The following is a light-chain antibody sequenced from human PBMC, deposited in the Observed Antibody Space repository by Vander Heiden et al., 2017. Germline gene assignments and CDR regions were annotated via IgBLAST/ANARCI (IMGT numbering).Light chain of an antibody. CDR2: AAS. V-gene: IGKV1-39*01. CDR3: QQSDTTVWT. J-gene: IGKJ1*01. CDR1: ENIRNY. Sequence: DIQMTQSPSSLSASVGDRVTITCRASENIRNYLNWYQQKPGKAPKLLIFAASSLQTGVPSRFSRSGFGTDFTLTISSLQPEDFATYYCQQSDTTVWTFGQGTTVEIK.